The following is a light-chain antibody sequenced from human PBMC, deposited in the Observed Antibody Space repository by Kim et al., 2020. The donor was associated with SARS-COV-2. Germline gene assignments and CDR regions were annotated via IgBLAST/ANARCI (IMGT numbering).Light chain of an antibody. CDR1: QDISNY. Sequence: DIQMTQSPSSLSASVGDRVTITCQASQDISNYLNWYQQKPGKAPKLLIYDASNLETGVPSRFSGSGSGTDFTFTISSLQPEDIATYHIKHYDNLPPVTFGQGTR. CDR2: DAS. CDR3: KHYDNLPPVT. V-gene: IGKV1-33*01. J-gene: IGKJ5*01.